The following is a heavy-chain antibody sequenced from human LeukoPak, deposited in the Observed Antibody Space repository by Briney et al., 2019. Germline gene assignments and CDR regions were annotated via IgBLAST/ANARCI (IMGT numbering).Heavy chain of an antibody. Sequence: ASVKVSCKASGNTFTSYDINWVRQATGQGLEWMGWMNPNSGNTGYAQKFQGRVTITRNTSISTAYMELSSLRSEDTAVYYCARRRIAARNNWFDPWGQGTLVTVSS. CDR2: MNPNSGNT. D-gene: IGHD6-6*01. CDR3: ARRRIAARNNWFDP. CDR1: GNTFTSYD. V-gene: IGHV1-8*03. J-gene: IGHJ5*02.